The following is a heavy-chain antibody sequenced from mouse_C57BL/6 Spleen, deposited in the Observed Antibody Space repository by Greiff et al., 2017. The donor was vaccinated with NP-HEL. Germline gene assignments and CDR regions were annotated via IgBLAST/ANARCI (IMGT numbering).Heavy chain of an antibody. V-gene: IGHV1-80*01. CDR1: GYAFSSYW. Sequence: VKVVESGAELVKPGASVKISCKASGYAFSSYWMNWVKQRPGKGLEWIGQIYPGDGDTNYNGKFKGKATLTADKSSSTAYMQLSSLTSEDSAVYFCAREDYYGSSYGYVDVWGTGTTVTVSS. J-gene: IGHJ1*03. CDR3: AREDYYGSSYGYVDV. CDR2: IYPGDGDT. D-gene: IGHD1-1*01.